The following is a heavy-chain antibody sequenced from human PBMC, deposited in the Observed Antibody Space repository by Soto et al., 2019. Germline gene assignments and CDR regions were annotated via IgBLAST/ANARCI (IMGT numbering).Heavy chain of an antibody. D-gene: IGHD3-22*01. CDR3: ARDPRGYYDSRLDI. CDR1: GFTFSSNS. V-gene: IGHV3-48*02. CDR2: ISSSSTTI. Sequence: GGSLRLSCAASGFTFSSNSMNWVRQAPGKGLEWVSYISSSSTTIYYADSVKGRFTISRDNAKNSLYLQMNSLRDEDTAVYYCARDPRGYYDSRLDIWGQGTMVTVSS. J-gene: IGHJ3*02.